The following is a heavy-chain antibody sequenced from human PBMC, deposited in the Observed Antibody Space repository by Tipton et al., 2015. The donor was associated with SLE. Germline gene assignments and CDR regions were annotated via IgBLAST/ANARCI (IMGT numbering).Heavy chain of an antibody. V-gene: IGHV3-7*03. CDR1: GFTFSNNW. J-gene: IGHJ4*02. Sequence: SLRLSCIVSGFTFSNNWMAWVRQAPGKGLEWVAHIREDGSEKFHVDSVRGRFAISRDNAKNSLYLHMNSLRAEDTAVYYCAKDPSAGSSSSDFDYWGQGTLVTVSS. CDR2: IREDGSEK. CDR3: AKDPSAGSSSSDFDY. D-gene: IGHD6-6*01.